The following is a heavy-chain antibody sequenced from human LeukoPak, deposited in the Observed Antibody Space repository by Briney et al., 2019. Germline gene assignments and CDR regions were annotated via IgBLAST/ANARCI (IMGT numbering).Heavy chain of an antibody. CDR2: INPSGGST. D-gene: IGHD3-10*01. Sequence: GASVKVSCKASGYTFTSYYMHWVRQAPGQGLEWMGIINPSGGSTTFAQKFQGRVTMTRDTSTSTVYMELSSLRSEDTAVYYCARGVGKASQSPARQDAFDIWGQGTMVTVSS. J-gene: IGHJ3*02. CDR3: ARGVGKASQSPARQDAFDI. V-gene: IGHV1-46*01. CDR1: GYTFTSYY.